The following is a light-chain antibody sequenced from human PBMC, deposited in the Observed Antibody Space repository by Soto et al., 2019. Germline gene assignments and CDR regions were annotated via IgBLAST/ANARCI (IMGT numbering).Light chain of an antibody. V-gene: IGKV3-11*01. CDR1: QSVSSY. Sequence: EIVLTQSPATLSLSPGERATLSCRASQSVSSYLAWYQQKPGQGPRLLIYDASNRATGVSARFSGSGSGTDFTLTISSLEPEDFATYYCQQSYSSPPTFGQGTKVDIK. CDR2: DAS. J-gene: IGKJ1*01. CDR3: QQSYSSPPT.